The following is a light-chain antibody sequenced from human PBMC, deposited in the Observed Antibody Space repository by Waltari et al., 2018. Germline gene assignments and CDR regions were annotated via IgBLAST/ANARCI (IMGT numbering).Light chain of an antibody. Sequence: EIVMTQSPATLSVSPGERATLSCRASQSVSSNLAWYQQKPGQAPRLLIYGASTRASGISARFSGSGSGTEFTLTISSLQSEDFAVYWCQQYITSPVTFGQGTRLEIK. CDR3: QQYITSPVT. V-gene: IGKV3-15*01. CDR1: QSVSSN. CDR2: GAS. J-gene: IGKJ5*01.